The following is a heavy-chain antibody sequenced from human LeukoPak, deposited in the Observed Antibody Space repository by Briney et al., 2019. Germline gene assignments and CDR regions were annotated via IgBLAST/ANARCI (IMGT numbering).Heavy chain of an antibody. CDR2: IYSGGST. CDR3: ARRAGAYSHPYDY. CDR1: GLTVSSNS. D-gene: IGHD4/OR15-4a*01. Sequence: PGGSLRLSCAASGLTVSSNSMSWVRQAPGKGLEWVSFIYSGGSTYYADSVEGRFTISRDNSKNTPYLQMNSLRADDTAVYYCARRAGAYSHPYDYWGQGTLVTVSS. J-gene: IGHJ4*02. V-gene: IGHV3-53*01.